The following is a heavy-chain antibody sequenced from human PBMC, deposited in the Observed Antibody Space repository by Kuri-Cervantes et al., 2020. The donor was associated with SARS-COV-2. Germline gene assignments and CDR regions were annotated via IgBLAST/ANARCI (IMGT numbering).Heavy chain of an antibody. D-gene: IGHD3-3*01. CDR2: IDWDDDK. CDR3: AHFITIFGNDLAYYFDY. V-gene: IGHV2-70*12. Sequence: SGPTLVKPTETLTLSCTFSGFSLTPSGMCVGWIRQPPGKALEWLERIDWDDDKYYNSSLKTRLTISKDTHRNQVVLTVANVDPVDTATYYCAHFITIFGNDLAYYFDYWGQGTLVTVSS. J-gene: IGHJ4*02. CDR1: GFSLTPSGMC.